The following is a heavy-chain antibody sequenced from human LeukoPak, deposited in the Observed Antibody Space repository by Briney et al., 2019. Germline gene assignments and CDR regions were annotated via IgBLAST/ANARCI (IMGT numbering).Heavy chain of an antibody. Sequence: GASVKVSCKXSGYTFTGYYMHWVRQAPGQGLEWMGRINPNSGGTNYAQKFQGRVTMTRDTSISTAYMELSRLRSDDTAVYYCEAIVGALEFDYWGQGTLVTVSS. CDR3: EAIVGALEFDY. CDR2: INPNSGGT. V-gene: IGHV1-2*06. J-gene: IGHJ4*02. CDR1: GYTFTGYY. D-gene: IGHD1-26*01.